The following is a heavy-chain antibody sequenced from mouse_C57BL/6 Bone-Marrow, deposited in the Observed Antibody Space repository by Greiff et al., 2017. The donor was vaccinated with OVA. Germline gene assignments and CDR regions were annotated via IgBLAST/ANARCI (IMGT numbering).Heavy chain of an antibody. CDR3: TMITTVPGYYAMDY. CDR1: GFNIKDDY. V-gene: IGHV14-4*01. J-gene: IGHJ4*01. CDR2: IDPENGDT. D-gene: IGHD1-1*01. Sequence: VQLQQSGAELVRPGASVKLSCTASGFNIKDDYMHWVKQRPEQGLEWIGWIDPENGDTEYASKFQGQATITADTSSNTAYLQLSSLTSEDTAVYYCTMITTVPGYYAMDYWGQGTSVTVSS.